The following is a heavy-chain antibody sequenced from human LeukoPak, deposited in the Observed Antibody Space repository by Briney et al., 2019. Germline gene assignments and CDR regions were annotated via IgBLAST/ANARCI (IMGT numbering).Heavy chain of an antibody. D-gene: IGHD3-22*01. V-gene: IGHV3-7*05. CDR1: RFTFGSYW. J-gene: IGHJ4*02. Sequence: GRSLRLSCAASRFTFGSYWMAWVRQAPGTGRGWVANIKQDGGEKHYMDSVQGRCTISRSNAKHSLYLQMNSLRAEDTAVYYCARDVGYDSSGSYPYYFDYWGLGTLVTVSS. CDR3: ARDVGYDSSGSYPYYFDY. CDR2: IKQDGGEK.